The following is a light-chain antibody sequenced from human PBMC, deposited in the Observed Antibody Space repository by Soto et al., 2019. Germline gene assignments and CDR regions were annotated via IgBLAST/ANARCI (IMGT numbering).Light chain of an antibody. CDR2: SAS. CDR3: QQYNSSPNT. CDR1: QDIIYY. Sequence: DIRMTQSPSSLSAFVGDTVTITCRASQDIIYYLAWYQQKPGKIPKLLIHSASTLQTGVQSRFSGTGSGTVFTITINNLQPEDVATYYCQQYNSSPNTFGQGSRLEIK. V-gene: IGKV1-27*01. J-gene: IGKJ2*01.